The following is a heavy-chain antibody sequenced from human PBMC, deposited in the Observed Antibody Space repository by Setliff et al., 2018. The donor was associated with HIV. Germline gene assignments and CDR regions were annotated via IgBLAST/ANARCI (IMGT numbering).Heavy chain of an antibody. D-gene: IGHD3-10*01. CDR2: ISPLNGNT. V-gene: IGHV1-18*01. Sequence: ASVKVSCKASGGTFSSYAISWVRQAPGQGLEWMGWISPLNGNTRIAQRFRGRVTMTRDTSINTAYMELSSLRSDDTAVYYCVRSYYGSGSYQGVLDYWGQGTLVTVSS. J-gene: IGHJ4*02. CDR1: GGTFSSYA. CDR3: VRSYYGSGSYQGVLDY.